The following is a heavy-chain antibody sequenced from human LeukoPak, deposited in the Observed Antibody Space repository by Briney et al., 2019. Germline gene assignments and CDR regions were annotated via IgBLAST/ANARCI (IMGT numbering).Heavy chain of an antibody. D-gene: IGHD6-19*01. CDR3: ASCVAVPGLPDY. V-gene: IGHV3-74*01. CDR2: INSDGSNT. CDR1: GFTFSSYW. Sequence: GGSLRLSCAASGFTFSSYWMYWVRQAPGKGLVWVSRINSDGSNTSYADSVQGRFTISRDNAKNTLYLQMNSLRAEDTAVYYCASCVAVPGLPDYWGQGTLVTVSS. J-gene: IGHJ4*02.